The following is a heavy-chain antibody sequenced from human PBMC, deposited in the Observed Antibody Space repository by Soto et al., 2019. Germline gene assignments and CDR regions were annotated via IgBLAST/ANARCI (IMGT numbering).Heavy chain of an antibody. V-gene: IGHV4-30-2*01. D-gene: IGHD6-13*01. CDR3: ARCIAAAGAIDY. J-gene: IGHJ4*02. Sequence: SETLCLSCAVSGGSISIGGDSWIWIHQPPGKGVEWIGEIYHIGSTNYNPSLKRRVTISVDKSKNQFSLKLTSVTAAATAVYSGARCIAAAGAIDYWGQGTLGTVSS. CDR2: IYHIGST. CDR1: GGSISIGGDS.